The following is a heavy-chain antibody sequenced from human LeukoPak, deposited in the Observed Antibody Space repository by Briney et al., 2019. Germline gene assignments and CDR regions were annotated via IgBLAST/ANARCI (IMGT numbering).Heavy chain of an antibody. CDR1: GFAFSSYD. Sequence: RGSPCPSRAASGFAFSSYDMNWVCQAPGKGLEWVSYISSSGSTIYYADSVQGRFTISRDNAKTSLYLQMNSLRAEDTAVYYCARAPNRITMVRGVIITKLFEHWGQGTLVTVSS. V-gene: IGHV3-48*03. CDR3: ARAPNRITMVRGVIITKLFEH. J-gene: IGHJ1*01. CDR2: ISSSGSTI. D-gene: IGHD3-10*01.